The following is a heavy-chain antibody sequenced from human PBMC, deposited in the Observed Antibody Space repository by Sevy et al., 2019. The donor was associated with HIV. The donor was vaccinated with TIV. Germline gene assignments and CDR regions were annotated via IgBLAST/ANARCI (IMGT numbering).Heavy chain of an antibody. V-gene: IGHV3-30-3*01. CDR1: GFTFSSYA. Sequence: GGSLRLSCAASGFTFSSYAMHWVRQAPGKGLEWVAVISDDGSNKYYADSVKGRFTISRDNSKNTLYLQMNSLRAEDTAVYYCARSYGRGAFDIWGQGTMVTVSS. CDR2: ISDDGSNK. D-gene: IGHD3-10*01. CDR3: ARSYGRGAFDI. J-gene: IGHJ3*02.